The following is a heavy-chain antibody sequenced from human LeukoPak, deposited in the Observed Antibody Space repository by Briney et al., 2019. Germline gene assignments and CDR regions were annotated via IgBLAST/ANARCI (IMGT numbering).Heavy chain of an antibody. Sequence: GGSLTLSCAASGFTFSSYGMHWVRPAPGKGLEGVAVISYDGSNKYYADSVKGRFTISRDNSKNTLYLQMNSLRADDTAVYYCARGGIRGVLMESWGQGTLVTVSS. CDR3: ARGGIRGVLMES. CDR2: ISYDGSNK. J-gene: IGHJ5*02. CDR1: GFTFSSYG. D-gene: IGHD3-10*01. V-gene: IGHV3-30*03.